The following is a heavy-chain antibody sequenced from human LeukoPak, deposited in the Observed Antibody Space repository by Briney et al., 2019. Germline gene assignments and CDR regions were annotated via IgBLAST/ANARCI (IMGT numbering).Heavy chain of an antibody. D-gene: IGHD4-17*01. CDR2: ISYDGSNK. Sequence: GRSLRLSCAASGFTFSSYAMHWVRQAPGKGLEWVAVISYDGSNKYYADSVKGRFTISRDNSKNTLYLQMNSLRAEDTAVYYCARDKTTVTYNWFDPWGQGTLVTVSS. V-gene: IGHV3-30-3*01. CDR3: ARDKTTVTYNWFDP. CDR1: GFTFSSYA. J-gene: IGHJ5*02.